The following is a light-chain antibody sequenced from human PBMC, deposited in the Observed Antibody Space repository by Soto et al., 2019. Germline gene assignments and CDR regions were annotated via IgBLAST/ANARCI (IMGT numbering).Light chain of an antibody. Sequence: EIVLTQSRITLSLSPGHRATLSCRASQSVSSSYLAWYQQKPGQAPRLIIYGASSRATGIPDRFSGSGSGTDFTLTISRLEPEDFAVYYCQQYGSSPWTFGQGTKVDIK. J-gene: IGKJ1*01. CDR3: QQYGSSPWT. CDR1: QSVSSSY. CDR2: GAS. V-gene: IGKV3-20*01.